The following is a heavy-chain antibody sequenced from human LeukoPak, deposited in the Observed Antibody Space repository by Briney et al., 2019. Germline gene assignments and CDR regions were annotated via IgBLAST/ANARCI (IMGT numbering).Heavy chain of an antibody. J-gene: IGHJ5*02. V-gene: IGHV1-69*04. CDR3: AKVGTTGRKYNWFDP. CDR2: IIPIFGIA. D-gene: IGHD1-1*01. Sequence: GSSVKASCKASGGTFTSYAISWVRQAPGQGLEWMGRIIPIFGIANYAQKFQSRVTITADKSTSTAYMELSSLRSEDTAVYYCAKVGTTGRKYNWFDPWGQGTLVTVSS. CDR1: GGTFTSYA.